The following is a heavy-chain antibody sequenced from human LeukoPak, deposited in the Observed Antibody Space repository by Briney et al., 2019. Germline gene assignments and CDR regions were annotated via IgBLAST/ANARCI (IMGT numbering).Heavy chain of an antibody. CDR3: ARDSSGWYYFDY. Sequence: GGSLRLSCAASGFIVSSDYMSWVRQAPGKGLEWVSVIYSGGSTFYADSVKGRFTTSREKSKNTLYLQMNSLRADDTAVYYCARDSSGWYYFDYWGQGSLVTVS. CDR2: IYSGGST. CDR1: GFIVSSDY. J-gene: IGHJ4*02. D-gene: IGHD6-19*01. V-gene: IGHV3-66*02.